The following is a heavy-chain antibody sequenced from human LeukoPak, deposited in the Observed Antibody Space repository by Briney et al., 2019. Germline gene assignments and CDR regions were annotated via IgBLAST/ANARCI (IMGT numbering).Heavy chain of an antibody. Sequence: ASVKVSCKASGGTFSSYAISWVRQAPGQGLEWMGWMNPNSGNTGYAQKFQGRVTMTRNTSVSTAYMELSSLRSEDTAAYYCARATYYYDSSGYYRARVFDYWGQGTLVTVSS. V-gene: IGHV1-8*02. J-gene: IGHJ4*02. D-gene: IGHD3-22*01. CDR3: ARATYYYDSSGYYRARVFDY. CDR2: MNPNSGNT. CDR1: GGTFSSYA.